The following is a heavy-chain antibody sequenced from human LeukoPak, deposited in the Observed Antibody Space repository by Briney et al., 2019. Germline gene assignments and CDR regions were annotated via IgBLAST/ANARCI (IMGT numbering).Heavy chain of an antibody. CDR2: VYYSGRT. V-gene: IGHV4-59*01. J-gene: IGHJ4*02. CDR3: ARMAYCGSDCYYYFDY. Sequence: PGGSLRLSCAASGFTFNTYSMNWIRQPPGKGLEWIGFVYYSGRTSYNPFLESRVTITADTSKNQFSLRLNSVTAADAAVYYCARMAYCGSDCYYYFDYWGQGTLVTVSS. D-gene: IGHD2-21*02. CDR1: GFTFNTYS.